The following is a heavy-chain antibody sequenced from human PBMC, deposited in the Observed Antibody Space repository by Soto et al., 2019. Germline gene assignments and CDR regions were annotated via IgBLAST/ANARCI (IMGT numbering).Heavy chain of an antibody. CDR2: IRTKSNHYAT. V-gene: IGHV3-73*01. D-gene: IGHD3-22*01. CDR1: GLSFSDSG. Sequence: GGSLRLSCAASGLSFSDSGIHWVRQASGKGLEWVGRIRTKSNHYATAYAASVKGRFTISRDDSRNTAYLQMNSLETEDTAVYYCTRLHFIVEHGINYWGQGTLLTVST. CDR3: TRLHFIVEHGINY. J-gene: IGHJ4*02.